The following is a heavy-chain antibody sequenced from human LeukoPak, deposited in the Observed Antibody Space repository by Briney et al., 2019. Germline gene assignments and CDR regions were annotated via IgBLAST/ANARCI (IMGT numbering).Heavy chain of an antibody. CDR3: ARKAGGYSSSWYLDY. J-gene: IGHJ4*02. CDR1: GFTVSSNY. CDR2: IYSGGST. Sequence: PGGSLRLSCAASGFTVSSNYMSWVRQAPGKGLEWVSVIYSGGSTYYADSVKGRFTISRDNSKNTLYLQMNSLRAEDTAVYYCARKAGGYSSSWYLDYWGQGTLVTVSS. V-gene: IGHV3-66*01. D-gene: IGHD6-13*01.